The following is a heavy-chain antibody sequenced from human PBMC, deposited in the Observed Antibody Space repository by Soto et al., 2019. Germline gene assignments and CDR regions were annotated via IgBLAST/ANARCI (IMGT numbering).Heavy chain of an antibody. V-gene: IGHV3-74*01. CDR3: ARGKEDGSGSYYSYYYYMDV. J-gene: IGHJ6*03. Sequence: GGSLRLSCAASGFTFSSYWMHWVRQAPGKGLVWVSRINSDGSSTSYADSVKGRFTISRDNAKNTLYLQMNSLRAEDTAVYCSARGKEDGSGSYYSYYYYMDVWGKGTTVTVSS. CDR2: INSDGSST. D-gene: IGHD3-10*01. CDR1: GFTFSSYW.